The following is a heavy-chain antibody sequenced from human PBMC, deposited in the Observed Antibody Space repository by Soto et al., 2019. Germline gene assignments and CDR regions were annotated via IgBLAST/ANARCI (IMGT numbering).Heavy chain of an antibody. CDR2: IIPIFGTA. J-gene: IGHJ5*02. V-gene: IGHV1-69*13. D-gene: IGHD3-9*01. CDR1: GGTFSSYA. Sequence: GASVKVSCKASGGTFSSYAISWVRQAPGQGLEWMGGIIPIFGTANYAQKFQGRVTITADESTSTAYMELSSLRSEDTAVYYCAREGDYDILTGHHGGFDPWGQGTLVTVSS. CDR3: AREGDYDILTGHHGGFDP.